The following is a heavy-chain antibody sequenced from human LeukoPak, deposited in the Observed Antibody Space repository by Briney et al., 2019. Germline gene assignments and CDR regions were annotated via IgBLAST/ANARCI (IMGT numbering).Heavy chain of an antibody. CDR3: ARDSDPYYDFWSGYQDAFDV. V-gene: IGHV1-69*04. CDR1: GGTFSSYA. D-gene: IGHD3-3*01. Sequence: SVKVSCKASGGTFSSYAISWVRQAPGQGLEWMGRIIPILGIANYAQKFQGRVTITADKSTSTAYMELSSLRAEDTAVYYCARDSDPYYDFWSGYQDAFDVWGQGTLVTVSS. J-gene: IGHJ3*01. CDR2: IIPILGIA.